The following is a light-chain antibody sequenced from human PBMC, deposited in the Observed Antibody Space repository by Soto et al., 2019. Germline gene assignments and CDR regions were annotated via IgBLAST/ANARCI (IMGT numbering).Light chain of an antibody. Sequence: EIVLTHAAATLSLSPGERATLSCRASQSVSSYLAWYQQKPGQAPRLLIYDASNRATGIPARFSGSGSGTDFTLTISSLEPEDFAVYCCQQRSNWPPITFGQGTRLEIK. J-gene: IGKJ5*01. CDR2: DAS. V-gene: IGKV3-11*01. CDR3: QQRSNWPPIT. CDR1: QSVSSY.